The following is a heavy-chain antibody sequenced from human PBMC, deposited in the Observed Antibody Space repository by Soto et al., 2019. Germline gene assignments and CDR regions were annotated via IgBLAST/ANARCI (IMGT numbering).Heavy chain of an antibody. CDR1: GGSINSGGYY. CDR2: ISNSGST. CDR3: TTMDRRWYDP. J-gene: IGHJ5*02. Sequence: SETLSLTCTISGGSINSGGYYWTWIRQRPGEGLEWIGFISNSGSTYYSASLKSRTVISMDTSRNQFYLRLASVRVADTAMYYCTTMDRRWYDPWGEGAPVTVSS. V-gene: IGHV4-31*03. D-gene: IGHD3-10*01.